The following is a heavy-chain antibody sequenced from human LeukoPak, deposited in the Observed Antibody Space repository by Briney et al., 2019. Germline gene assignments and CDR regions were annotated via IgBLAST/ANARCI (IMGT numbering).Heavy chain of an antibody. CDR3: ARDSYDSSGYPDY. J-gene: IGHJ4*02. D-gene: IGHD3-22*01. CDR1: GFTFSSYG. Sequence: GRSLRLSCAASGFTFSSYGMHWVRQAPGKGLEWVAVIWYDGNNKYYADSVKGRFTISRDNSKNTLYLQMNSLRAEDTAVYYCARDSYDSSGYPDYWGQGTLVTVAS. CDR2: IWYDGNNK. V-gene: IGHV3-33*01.